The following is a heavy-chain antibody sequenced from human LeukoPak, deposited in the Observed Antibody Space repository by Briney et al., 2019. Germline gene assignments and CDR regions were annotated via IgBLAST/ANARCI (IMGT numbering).Heavy chain of an antibody. D-gene: IGHD2-2*01. Sequence: ASVKVSCKASGYTFTSYAMHWVRQAPGQRLEWMGWINAGNGNTKYSQKFQGRVTITRDTSASTAYMELSSLRSEDTAVYYCAKSLLGYCSSTSCYSPWQQLVDWGQGTLVTVSS. J-gene: IGHJ4*02. CDR3: AKSLLGYCSSTSCYSPWQQLVD. CDR1: GYTFTSYA. CDR2: INAGNGNT. V-gene: IGHV1-3*01.